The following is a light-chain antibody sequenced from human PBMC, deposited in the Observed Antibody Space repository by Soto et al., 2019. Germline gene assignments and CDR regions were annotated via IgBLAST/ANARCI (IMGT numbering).Light chain of an antibody. CDR3: SSYTSSSTHV. J-gene: IGLJ1*01. Sequence: QCERNKPASVTGSHRQSIAISCNGTSSDVGGYDYVSWYQQHPGKAPKLMISDVSNRPSGVSNRFSGSKSGNTASLTISGLQAEDEADYYCSSYTSSSTHVFGTGTKVTVL. CDR2: DVS. CDR1: SSDVGGYDY. V-gene: IGLV2-14*01.